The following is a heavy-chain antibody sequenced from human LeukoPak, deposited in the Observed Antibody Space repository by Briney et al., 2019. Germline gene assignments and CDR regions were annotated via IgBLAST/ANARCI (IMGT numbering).Heavy chain of an antibody. CDR2: ISSSSDII. CDR1: GFTFSSYA. V-gene: IGHV3-48*04. Sequence: GGSLRLSCAASGFTFSSYAMSWVRQAPGKGLEWVSYISSSSDIIYDADSVKGRFTISRDNAKNLLYLQMNSLRAEDTAVYYCARESGHIDYWGQGTLVTVSS. D-gene: IGHD3-10*01. J-gene: IGHJ4*02. CDR3: ARESGHIDY.